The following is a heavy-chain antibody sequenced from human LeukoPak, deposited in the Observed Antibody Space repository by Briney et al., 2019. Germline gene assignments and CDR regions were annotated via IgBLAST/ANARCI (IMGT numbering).Heavy chain of an antibody. CDR2: VDGGGGGT. CDR3: AKGPELLDY. CDR1: GFTLSSYA. Sequence: QSGGSLRLSCAASGFTLSSYAMTWVRQAPGRGLEWVSSVDGGGGGTYYADSVKGRFTISRDHSKNTLYLQMNSLRAEDTAVYYCAKGPELLDYWGQGTLVTVSS. D-gene: IGHD1-7*01. J-gene: IGHJ4*02. V-gene: IGHV3-23*01.